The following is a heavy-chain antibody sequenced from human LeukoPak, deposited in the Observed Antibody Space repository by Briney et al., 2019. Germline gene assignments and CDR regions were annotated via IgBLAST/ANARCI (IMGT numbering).Heavy chain of an antibody. CDR3: ARDYDFWSGYYSPTRGYFGY. CDR2: IDKNGYGT. V-gene: IGHV3-23*01. CDR1: GFTFSDNY. D-gene: IGHD3-3*01. J-gene: IGHJ4*02. Sequence: GGSLRLSCAASGFTFSDNYMSWVRQAPGQGLEWVAGIDKNGYGTFYADSVKGRFTISRDNSKNTLYLQMDSLRAEDTAVYYCARDYDFWSGYYSPTRGYFGYWGQGTLVTVSS.